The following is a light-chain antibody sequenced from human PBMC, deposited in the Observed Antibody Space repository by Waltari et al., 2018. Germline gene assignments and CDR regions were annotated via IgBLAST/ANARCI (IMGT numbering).Light chain of an antibody. CDR1: QSVSSNY. J-gene: IGKJ2*01. Sequence: EIVLTQSPGTLSLSPGERATLSCRVSQSVSSNYLAWYQQRPGQAPRLLIHGSSSRATGIPDRFSGSGSGTDFTLTISRLEPEDFAVYYCQQYGRSWNTFGQGTKLEIK. CDR3: QQYGRSWNT. CDR2: GSS. V-gene: IGKV3-20*01.